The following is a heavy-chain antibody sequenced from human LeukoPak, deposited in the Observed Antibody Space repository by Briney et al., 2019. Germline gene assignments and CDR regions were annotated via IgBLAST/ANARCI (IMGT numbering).Heavy chain of an antibody. J-gene: IGHJ4*02. D-gene: IGHD3-10*01. V-gene: IGHV2-70*11. CDR1: GFSLSTSGMC. Sequence: SGPTLVNXTQTLTLTCTFSGFSLSTSGMCVSWIRQPPGKALEWLARIDWDDDKYYSTSLKTRLTISKDTSKNQVVLTMTNMDPVDTATYYCARSITMVRGVMESFDYWGQGTLVTVSS. CDR2: IDWDDDK. CDR3: ARSITMVRGVMESFDY.